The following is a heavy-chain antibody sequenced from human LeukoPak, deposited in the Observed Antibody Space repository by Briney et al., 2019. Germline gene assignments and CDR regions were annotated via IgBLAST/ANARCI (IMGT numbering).Heavy chain of an antibody. D-gene: IGHD2-2*01. CDR2: IKQDGSEK. CDR3: ARVWCSSTSCYFDY. J-gene: IGHJ4*02. V-gene: IGHV3-7*01. CDR1: GFIFSSYW. Sequence: GRSLRLSCAASGFIFSSYWMSWVRQAPGKGLEWVANIKQDGSEKYYVDSVKGRFTISRDNSKNSLYLQMSSLRVEDTAVHYCARVWCSSTSCYFDYWGQGTLVTVSS.